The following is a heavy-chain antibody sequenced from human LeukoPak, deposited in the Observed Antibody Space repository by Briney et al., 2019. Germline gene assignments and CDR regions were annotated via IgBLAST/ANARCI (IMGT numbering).Heavy chain of an antibody. D-gene: IGHD3-16*01. V-gene: IGHV3-48*03. CDR3: ASARLGEFDY. Sequence: PGGSLRLSCAASGFTFSSYEMNWVRQAPGKGLEWVSYISSSGSTIYYADSVKGRFTISRDNAKYSLYLQMNSLRAEDTAVYYCASARLGEFDYWGQGTLVTVPS. CDR2: ISSSGSTI. J-gene: IGHJ4*02. CDR1: GFTFSSYE.